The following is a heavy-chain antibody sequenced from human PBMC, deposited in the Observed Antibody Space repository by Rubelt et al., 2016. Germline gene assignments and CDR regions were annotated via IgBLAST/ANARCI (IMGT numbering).Heavy chain of an antibody. J-gene: IGHJ3*02. CDR2: IWGNSART. CDR3: AKDQLEKGRLGVI. V-gene: IGHV3-23*01. Sequence: GKGLEWVSSIWGNSARTFYADSVRGRFTISRDNSKNTMYLQMNSLRDEDTAVYYCAKDQLEKGRLGVIWGQGTMVTVSA. D-gene: IGHD6-13*01.